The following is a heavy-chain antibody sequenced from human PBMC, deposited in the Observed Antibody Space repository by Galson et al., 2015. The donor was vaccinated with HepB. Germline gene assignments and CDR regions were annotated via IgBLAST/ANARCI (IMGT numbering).Heavy chain of an antibody. CDR2: IGTAGDP. J-gene: IGHJ6*02. D-gene: IGHD2-15*01. V-gene: IGHV3-13*05. Sequence: PLRLSCAASGFTFSSYDMHWVRQATGKGLEWVSAIGTAGDPYYPGSVKGRFTISRENAKNSLYLQMNSLRAEDTALYYCARVQLGYCSGGSCYSLDQGGGYGMDVWGQGTTVTVSS. CDR1: GFTFSSYD. CDR3: ARVQLGYCSGGSCYSLDQGGGYGMDV.